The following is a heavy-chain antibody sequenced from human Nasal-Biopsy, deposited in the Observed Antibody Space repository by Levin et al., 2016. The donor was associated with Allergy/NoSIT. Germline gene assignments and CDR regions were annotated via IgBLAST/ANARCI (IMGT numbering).Heavy chain of an antibody. CDR2: ISAYSGNT. Sequence: ASVKVSCKASGYTFSSYGITWVRQAPGQGLEWMGWISAYSGNTTYAQNLQGRVTMTVDTSTSTGYMNLRSLRSDDTAVYYCARVHCSSINCPGFDYWGQGSLVTVSS. D-gene: IGHD2-2*01. CDR3: ARVHCSSINCPGFDY. CDR1: GYTFSSYG. V-gene: IGHV1-18*04. J-gene: IGHJ4*02.